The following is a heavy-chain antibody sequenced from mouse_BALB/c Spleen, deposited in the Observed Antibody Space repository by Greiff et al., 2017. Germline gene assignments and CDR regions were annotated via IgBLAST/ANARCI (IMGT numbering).Heavy chain of an antibody. Sequence: EVQLVESGGDLVKPGGSLKLSCAASGFTFSSYGMSWVRQTPDKRLEWVATISSGGSYTYYPDSVKGRFTISRDNAKNTLYLQMSSLKSEDTAMYYCARHASSYFDVWGAGTTVTVSS. V-gene: IGHV5-6*01. CDR3: ARHASSYFDV. CDR1: GFTFSSYG. CDR2: ISSGGSYT. J-gene: IGHJ1*01.